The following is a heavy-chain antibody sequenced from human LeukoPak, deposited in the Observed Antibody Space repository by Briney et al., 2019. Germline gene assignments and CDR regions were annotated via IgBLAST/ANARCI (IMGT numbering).Heavy chain of an antibody. V-gene: IGHV7-4-1*02. Sequence: ASVKVSCKASGYTFTSYAMNWVRQAPGQGLEWMGWINTNTGNPTYAQGFTGRFVFSLDTSVSTAYLQISSLKAEDTAVYYCARERDLAGPDAFDIWGQGTMVTVSS. J-gene: IGHJ3*02. CDR3: ARERDLAGPDAFDI. CDR2: INTNTGNP. CDR1: GYTFTSYA. D-gene: IGHD6-19*01.